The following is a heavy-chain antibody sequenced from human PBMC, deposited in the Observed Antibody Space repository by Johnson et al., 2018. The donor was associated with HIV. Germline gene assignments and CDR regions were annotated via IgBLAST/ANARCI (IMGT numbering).Heavy chain of an antibody. D-gene: IGHD1-26*01. V-gene: IGHV3-66*01. CDR2: IYSGGST. CDR1: GFTVSSNY. Sequence: VQLVESGGGLVQPGGSLRLSCAASGFTVSSNYMSWVRQAPGKGLEWVSVIYSGGSTYYADSVKGRSTISRENAKNSFYLQLNNLRAGDTAVYYCARDRVGATAFDMWGQGTMVTVSS. CDR3: ARDRVGATAFDM. J-gene: IGHJ3*02.